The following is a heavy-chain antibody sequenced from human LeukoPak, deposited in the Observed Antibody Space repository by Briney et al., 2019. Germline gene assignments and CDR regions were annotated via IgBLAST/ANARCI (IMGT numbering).Heavy chain of an antibody. J-gene: IGHJ6*03. CDR3: AKSPKSPAISMVRGVSSYNYYMDV. CDR1: GFTFTSHG. CDR2: TRNGGNNK. D-gene: IGHD3-10*01. V-gene: IGHV3-30*02. Sequence: PGGSLRLSCAASGFTFTSHGMHWVRQAPGKGLEWVAFTRNGGNNKYYADSVKRRFTISRYNSNNTLPQQMNSLRVKDKSVYYCAKSPKSPAISMVRGVSSYNYYMDVWGTGTTVTISS.